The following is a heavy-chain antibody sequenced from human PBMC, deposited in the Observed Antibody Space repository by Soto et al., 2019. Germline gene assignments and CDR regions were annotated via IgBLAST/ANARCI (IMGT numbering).Heavy chain of an antibody. CDR3: ARDPVWFGEPSNNWFDP. D-gene: IGHD3-10*01. Sequence: GSLRLSCAASGFTFSSYAMHWVRQAPGKGLEWVAVISYDGSNKYYADSVKGRFTISRDNSKNTLYLQMNSLRAEDTAVYYCARDPVWFGEPSNNWFDPWGQGTLVTVSS. CDR1: GFTFSSYA. V-gene: IGHV3-30-3*01. CDR2: ISYDGSNK. J-gene: IGHJ5*02.